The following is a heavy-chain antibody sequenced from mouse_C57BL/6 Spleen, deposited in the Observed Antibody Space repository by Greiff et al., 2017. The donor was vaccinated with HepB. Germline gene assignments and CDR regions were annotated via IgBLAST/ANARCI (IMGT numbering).Heavy chain of an antibody. CDR1: GYTFTSYW. CDR3: ARHSSGGFAY. J-gene: IGHJ3*01. CDR2: IDPSDSET. D-gene: IGHD3-2*02. Sequence: VQLQQPGAELVRPGSSVKLSCKASGYTFTSYWMHWVKQRPIQGLEWIGNIDPSDSETHYNQKFKDKATFTVDKSSSTAYMQLSSLTSEDSAVYCCARHSSGGFAYWGKGTLVTVSA. V-gene: IGHV1-52*01.